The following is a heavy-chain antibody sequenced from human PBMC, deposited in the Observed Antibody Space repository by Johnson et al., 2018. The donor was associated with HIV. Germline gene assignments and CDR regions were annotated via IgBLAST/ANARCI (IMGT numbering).Heavy chain of an antibody. CDR1: GFTFSSYG. CDR2: IEYDGSNK. D-gene: IGHD1-26*01. V-gene: IGHV3-30*02. CDR3: AKDSRRWGAFSDAFDI. J-gene: IGHJ3*02. Sequence: QVQLVESGGGVVQPGGSLRLSCAASGFTFSSYGMHWVRQTPGKGLEWVTFIEYDGSNKYYADSVKGRFTISRDNSKNTLYLQMNSLRAEDTAVYYCAKDSRRWGAFSDAFDIWGQGTMVTVSS.